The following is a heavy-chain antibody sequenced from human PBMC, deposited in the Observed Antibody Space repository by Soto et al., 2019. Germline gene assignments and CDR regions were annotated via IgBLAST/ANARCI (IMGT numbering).Heavy chain of an antibody. D-gene: IGHD2-2*01. V-gene: IGHV4-30-4*01. CDR1: GGSISSGDYY. Sequence: QVQLQESGPGLVKPSQTLSLTCTVSGGSISSGDYYWSWIRQPPGKGLEWIGYIYYSGSTYYNPSLKSRVTISVDTSKNQCSLKLSSVTAADTAVYYCARGADYCSSTSCYAFDIWGQGTMVTVSS. J-gene: IGHJ3*02. CDR2: IYYSGST. CDR3: ARGADYCSSTSCYAFDI.